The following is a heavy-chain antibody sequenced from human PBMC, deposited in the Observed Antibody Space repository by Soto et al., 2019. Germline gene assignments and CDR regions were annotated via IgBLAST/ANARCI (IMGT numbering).Heavy chain of an antibody. CDR1: GYTFLSYG. CDR2: ISAYSGNT. D-gene: IGHD1-26*01. V-gene: IGHV1-18*01. CDR3: ARNPSGSSFAS. J-gene: IGHJ5*01. Sequence: ASVRVSWKDAGYTFLSYGISWVRQAPGQGLEWMGWISAYSGNTHYAQRLQDRVTLTRDTSTSTVYMELRSLRSDDTAVYYCARNPSGSSFASWR.